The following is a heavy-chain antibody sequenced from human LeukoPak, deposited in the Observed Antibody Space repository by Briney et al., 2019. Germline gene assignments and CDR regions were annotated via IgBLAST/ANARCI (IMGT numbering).Heavy chain of an antibody. CDR2: ISYDGSNK. CDR3: AKDSDYGDYEGYDY. CDR1: GFTFSSYG. D-gene: IGHD4-17*01. V-gene: IGHV3-30*18. Sequence: AGGSLRLSCAASGFTFSSYGMHWVRQAPGRGLEWVAVISYDGSNKYYADSVKGRFTISRDNSKNTLYLQMNSLRAEDTAVYYCAKDSDYGDYEGYDYWGQGTLVTVSS. J-gene: IGHJ4*02.